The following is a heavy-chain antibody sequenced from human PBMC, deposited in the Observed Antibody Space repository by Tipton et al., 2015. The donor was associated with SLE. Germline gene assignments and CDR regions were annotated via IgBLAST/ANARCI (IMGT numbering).Heavy chain of an antibody. D-gene: IGHD5-18*01. V-gene: IGHV4-34*01. CDR3: ARGPQRGYSYGPDY. CDR1: GGSFSGYY. CDR2: IYHSGST. Sequence: TLSLTCAVYGGSFSGYYWSWIRQPPGKGLEWIGEIYHSGSTNCNPSLKSRVTISVDTSRNQFSLKVRSVTAADTAVYYCARGPQRGYSYGPDYWGQGTLVTVSS. J-gene: IGHJ4*02.